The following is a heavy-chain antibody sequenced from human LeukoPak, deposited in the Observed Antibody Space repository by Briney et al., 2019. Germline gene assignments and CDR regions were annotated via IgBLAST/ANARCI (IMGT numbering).Heavy chain of an antibody. J-gene: IGHJ4*02. D-gene: IGHD4-17*01. Sequence: GGSLRLSCAASGFTFSSYNMNWVRQAPGKGLEWVSSISSTSSYINYADSVKGRFTISRDKAKNSLYLQMNSLRAEDTAVYYCARTMTTAIAYYFDYWGQGTLVTVSS. V-gene: IGHV3-21*01. CDR1: GFTFSSYN. CDR3: ARTMTTAIAYYFDY. CDR2: ISSTSSYI.